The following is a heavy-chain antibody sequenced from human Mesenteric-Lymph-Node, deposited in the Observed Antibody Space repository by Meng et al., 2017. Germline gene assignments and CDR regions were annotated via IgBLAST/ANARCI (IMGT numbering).Heavy chain of an antibody. CDR3: ASPHDYGDMNWFDP. V-gene: IGHV1-18*01. Sequence: VQLVQSGAEVEKPGASVKVYCKASGYTFTSYGISWVRQAPGQGLEWMAWISAYTGNTDYAQKLQGRVTLTTDTSTSIAYMELKSLRSDDTAVYYCASPHDYGDMNWFDPWGQGTLVTVSS. CDR1: GYTFTSYG. J-gene: IGHJ5*02. CDR2: ISAYTGNT. D-gene: IGHD4-17*01.